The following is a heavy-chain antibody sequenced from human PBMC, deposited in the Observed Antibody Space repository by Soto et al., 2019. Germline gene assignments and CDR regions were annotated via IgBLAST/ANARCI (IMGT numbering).Heavy chain of an antibody. V-gene: IGHV1-2*02. J-gene: IGHJ4*02. CDR1: GYTFSGFY. D-gene: IGHD6-19*01. CDR3: ASAAVTGTAGLDF. CDR2: INPNSGGT. Sequence: ASVKVSCKASGYTFSGFYMHWVRQAPGQGLEWMGWINPNSGGTKSAEKFQGRVTTTRDTSISTAYMELSRLTSDDTAVYYCASAAVTGTAGLDFWGQGTQVTVSS.